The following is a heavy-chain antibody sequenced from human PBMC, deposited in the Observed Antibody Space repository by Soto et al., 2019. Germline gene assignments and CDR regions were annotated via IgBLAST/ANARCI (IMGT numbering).Heavy chain of an antibody. J-gene: IGHJ2*01. CDR2: IYYSGST. V-gene: IGHV4-30-4*01. D-gene: IGHD4-17*01. CDR3: DRDTVASGAGGFDL. Sequence: QVQLQESGPGLVKPSQTLSLTCTVSGGSISSGDYYWSWIRQPPGKGLEWIGYIYYSGSTYYNPSRTRRDTXXVXTXXSHVPLKRTSVTAADTAVYYCDRDTVASGAGGFDLWGRVCLVAFAS. CDR1: GGSISSGDYY.